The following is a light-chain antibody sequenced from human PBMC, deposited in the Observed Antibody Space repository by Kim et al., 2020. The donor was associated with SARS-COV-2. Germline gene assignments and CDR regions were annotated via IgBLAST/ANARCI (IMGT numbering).Light chain of an antibody. CDR3: SSYAGSNNLGV. CDR2: EVS. Sequence: QSVTISRTGTSSDVGGYNYVSWYQQHPGKAPKLMIYEVSKRPSGVPDRFSGSKSGNTASLTVSGLQAEDEADYYCSSYAGSNNLGVFGGGTQLTVL. V-gene: IGLV2-8*01. J-gene: IGLJ2*01. CDR1: SSDVGGYNY.